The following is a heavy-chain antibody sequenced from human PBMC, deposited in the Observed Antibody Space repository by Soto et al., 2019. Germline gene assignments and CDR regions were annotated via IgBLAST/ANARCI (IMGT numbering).Heavy chain of an antibody. CDR1: GFTFSRIG. Sequence: QVQLVQSGGGVVQPGRSLRLSCGASGFTFSRIGMHWVRQAPGKGLEWVAVIWYDGGTKLYADSVKGRFTISRDNSKYMLYLQMNNLRVEDTGVYYCAGEGIAVTGQRYFDYWGQGSPVTVSS. D-gene: IGHD6-19*01. CDR3: AGEGIAVTGQRYFDY. V-gene: IGHV3-33*01. CDR2: IWYDGGTK. J-gene: IGHJ4*02.